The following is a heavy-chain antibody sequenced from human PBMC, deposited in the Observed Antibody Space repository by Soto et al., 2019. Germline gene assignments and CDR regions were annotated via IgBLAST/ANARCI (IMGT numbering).Heavy chain of an antibody. J-gene: IGHJ4*02. D-gene: IGHD3-3*02. CDR2: IYYSGNT. CDR3: ARHFLSGRSTTRYLDY. CDR1: GGSISSGGYY. Sequence: SETLSLTCTVSGGSISSGGYYWTWIRQHPGKGLEWIGYIYYSGNTYYNPSLKSRVTISVDTPKNQFSLTVRSVTAADTAIYYCARHFLSGRSTTRYLDYWGQGTLVTVSS. V-gene: IGHV4-61*08.